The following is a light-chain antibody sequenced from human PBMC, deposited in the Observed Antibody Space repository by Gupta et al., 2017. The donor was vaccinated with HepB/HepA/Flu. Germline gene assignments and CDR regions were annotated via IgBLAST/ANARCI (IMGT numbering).Light chain of an antibody. CDR2: SNN. Sequence: QSVLTQPPSASGTPGQRVTLSCSGSSSNIGRNTVNWYQQLPGTAPKLLMYSNNQRPSGIPDRFSGSRSGTSASLAISGLQSEDEADYYGASWDSSLKGWVFGGGTKLTVL. CDR3: ASWDSSLKGWV. V-gene: IGLV1-44*01. CDR1: SSNIGRNT. J-gene: IGLJ3*02.